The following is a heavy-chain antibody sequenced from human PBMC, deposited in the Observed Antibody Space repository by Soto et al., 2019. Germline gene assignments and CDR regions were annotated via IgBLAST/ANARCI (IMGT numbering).Heavy chain of an antibody. CDR3: AASTFQSGVTGYFHLGF. J-gene: IGHJ4*02. Sequence: QVHLVQSGTEVKKPGSSVKVSCKTSGDTFSNYAISWVRQAPGQGLEWMGGIIPLFDSASYAQRSHDRVTSTADKFTSTAYMELRSLTSEDTAIYYCAASTFQSGVTGYFHLGFWGQGTLVTVSS. CDR2: IIPLFDSA. V-gene: IGHV1-69*06. CDR1: GDTFSNYA. D-gene: IGHD3-9*01.